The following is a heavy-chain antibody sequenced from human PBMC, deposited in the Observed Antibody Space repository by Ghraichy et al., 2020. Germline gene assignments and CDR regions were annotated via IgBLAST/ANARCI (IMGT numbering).Heavy chain of an antibody. CDR1: CGSINNLY. D-gene: IGHD4-17*01. CDR2: VHYSGSS. CDR3: EGGRSGDPFDN. V-gene: IGHV4-59*01. Sequence: SETLSLTCTVSCGSINNLYWTWIRQPPGKVLEWIGSVHYSGSSASNPSLSSRVTISLDTSKSQVSLNLNSVTTADTAVYFCEGGRSGDPFDNWGQGALVTVSS. J-gene: IGHJ4*02.